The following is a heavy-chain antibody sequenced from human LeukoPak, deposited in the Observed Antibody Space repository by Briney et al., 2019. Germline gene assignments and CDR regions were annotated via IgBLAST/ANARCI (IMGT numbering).Heavy chain of an antibody. J-gene: IGHJ4*02. CDR1: GFTFSSYA. D-gene: IGHD5-18*01. CDR3: AKDFVRYSYGHSYFDY. CDR2: ISGSGGST. V-gene: IGHV3-23*01. Sequence: GGSLRLSCAASGFTFSSYAMSWVRQAPGKGLEWVSAISGSGGSTYYADSVKGRFTISRDNSKNTLYLQMNSLRAEDTAVYYCAKDFVRYSYGHSYFDYWGQETLVTVSS.